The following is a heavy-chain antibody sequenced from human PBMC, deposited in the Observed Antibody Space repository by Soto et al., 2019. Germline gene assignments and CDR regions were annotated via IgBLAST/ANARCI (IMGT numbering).Heavy chain of an antibody. CDR1: GGSFSGYY. CDR2: INHSGST. D-gene: IGHD3-10*01. Sequence: PSETLSLTCAVYGGSFSGYYWSWIRQPPGKGLEWIGEINHSGSTNYNPSLKSRVTISIDTSKNQVSLNLTSVTSADTAVYYCARDQDLGYWGQGTLVTVSS. V-gene: IGHV4-34*01. J-gene: IGHJ4*02. CDR3: ARDQDLGY.